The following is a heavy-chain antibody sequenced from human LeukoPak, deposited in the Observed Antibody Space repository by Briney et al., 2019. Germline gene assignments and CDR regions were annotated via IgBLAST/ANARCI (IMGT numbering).Heavy chain of an antibody. CDR1: GYTFTTYD. Sequence: ASVKVSCKASGYTFTTYDINWVRQATGQGLEWMGWMNPNSGNTGYAQKFQGRVTMTRITSISTVYMELTSLRSEDTAVYYCARNDYGDGDAFDIWGQGTMVTVS. CDR3: ARNDYGDGDAFDI. J-gene: IGHJ3*02. V-gene: IGHV1-8*01. D-gene: IGHD4-17*01. CDR2: MNPNSGNT.